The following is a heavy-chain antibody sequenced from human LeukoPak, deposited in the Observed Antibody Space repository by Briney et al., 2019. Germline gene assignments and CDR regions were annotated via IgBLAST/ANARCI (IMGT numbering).Heavy chain of an antibody. J-gene: IGHJ4*02. D-gene: IGHD6-13*01. Sequence: GGSLRLSCAASGFTFRSLTMNWVRQAPGKGLEWVSSISSSTRYIYYADSVKGRFTISRDNAKNSVFLQMNSLRIEDTAVYYCASGSSRWYVIDYWGQGTLVTVSS. CDR1: GFTFRSLT. V-gene: IGHV3-21*01. CDR3: ASGSSRWYVIDY. CDR2: ISSSTRYI.